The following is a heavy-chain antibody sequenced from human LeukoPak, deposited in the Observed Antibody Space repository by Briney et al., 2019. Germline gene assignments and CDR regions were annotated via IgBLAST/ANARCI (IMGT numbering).Heavy chain of an antibody. Sequence: GGSLRLSCAAPGFTFRSYAMHWVRQAPGKGLEWVSGISGSGGNTYYADSLKGRFTISRDNSKNTLYLQMNSLSVEDTAIYYCAKGVAMSDVARHWGPGTLVTVSS. V-gene: IGHV3-23*01. J-gene: IGHJ4*02. CDR3: AKGVAMSDVARH. CDR2: ISGSGGNT. D-gene: IGHD6-19*01. CDR1: GFTFRSYA.